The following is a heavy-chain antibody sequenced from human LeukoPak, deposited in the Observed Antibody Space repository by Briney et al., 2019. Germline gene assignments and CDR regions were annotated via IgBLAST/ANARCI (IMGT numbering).Heavy chain of an antibody. V-gene: IGHV3-23*01. J-gene: IGHJ4*02. D-gene: IGHD3-22*01. CDR2: ISGSGGST. CDR3: AREAGEYYDSSGPLYFDH. Sequence: GGSLRLSCAASGFAFSTFAMSWVRQAPGKGLDWVSSISGSGGSTYYADSVKGRFTISRDSSKNTLYLQMNSLRAEDTAVYYCAREAGEYYDSSGPLYFDHWGQGTLVTVSS. CDR1: GFAFSTFA.